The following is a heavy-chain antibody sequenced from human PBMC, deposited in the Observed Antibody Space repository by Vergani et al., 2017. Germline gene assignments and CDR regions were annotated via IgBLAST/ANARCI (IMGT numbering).Heavy chain of an antibody. Sequence: QLQLQESGPGLVKPSETLSLTCTVSGGYISSSSYYWGWIRQPPGKGLEWIGSSYYSGSTYYNPSLKSGVTISVDTSKNQFSLKLSSVTAADTAVYYCARRQSGYDLENWFDPWGQGTLVTVSS. CDR3: ARRQSGYDLENWFDP. D-gene: IGHD5-12*01. CDR1: GGYISSSSYY. CDR2: SYYSGST. V-gene: IGHV4-39*01. J-gene: IGHJ5*02.